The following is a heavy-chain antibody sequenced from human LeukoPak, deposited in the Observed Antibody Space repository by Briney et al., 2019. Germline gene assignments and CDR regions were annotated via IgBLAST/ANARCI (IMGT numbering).Heavy chain of an antibody. CDR2: ISGSGRST. J-gene: IGHJ4*02. CDR3: AKDTSLGGYRGGFDY. V-gene: IGHV3-23*01. Sequence: GGSLRLSCAASGFTFRNYAMSWVRQAPGKGLEWVSGISGSGRSTYYGDSVKGRFTISRDNAKNSLYLQMNSLRAEDTALYYCAKDTSLGGYRGGFDYWGQGTLVTVSS. D-gene: IGHD5-18*01. CDR1: GFTFRNYA.